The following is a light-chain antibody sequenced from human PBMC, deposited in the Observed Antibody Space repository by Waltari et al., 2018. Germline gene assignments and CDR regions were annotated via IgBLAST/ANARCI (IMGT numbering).Light chain of an antibody. CDR3: MQGTHWPVT. V-gene: IGKV2-30*01. Sequence: DVVMTQSPLSLPVSLGQPASFSCCSSQSLVYSDGDTYMSWFQQRPGQSPRRLIYKVSYRDSGVPDRFSGSGSGTDFTLKISRVEAEDVGVYYCMQGTHWPVTFGQGTKLEIK. J-gene: IGKJ2*01. CDR1: QSLVYSDGDTY. CDR2: KVS.